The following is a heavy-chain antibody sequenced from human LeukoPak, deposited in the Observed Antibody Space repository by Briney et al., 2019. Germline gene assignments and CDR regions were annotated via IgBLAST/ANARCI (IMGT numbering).Heavy chain of an antibody. CDR1: GGSISSGGYY. CDR3: AREVSPSYYYDSSGWDS. J-gene: IGHJ3*02. Sequence: TLSLTCTVSGGSISSGGYYWSWIRQHPGKGLEWIGYIYYSGSTYYKPSLKSRVTISVDTSKNQFSLKLSSVTAADTAVHYCAREVSPSYYYDSSGWDSWGQGTMVTVSS. V-gene: IGHV4-31*03. D-gene: IGHD3-22*01. CDR2: IYYSGST.